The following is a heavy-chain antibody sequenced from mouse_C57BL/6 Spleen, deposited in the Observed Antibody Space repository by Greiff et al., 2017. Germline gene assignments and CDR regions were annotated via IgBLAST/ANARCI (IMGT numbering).Heavy chain of an antibody. V-gene: IGHV1-52*01. J-gene: IGHJ1*03. D-gene: IGHD1-1*01. CDR3: ARCYYGSSEYFDV. CDR1: GYTFTSYW. CDR2: IDPSDSET. Sequence: QVQLQQPGAELVRPGSSVKLSCKASGYTFTSYWMHWVKQRPIQGLEWIGNIDPSDSETHYNQKFKDKATLTVDKSSSTAYMQLSSLTSEDSAVYYCARCYYGSSEYFDVWGTGTTVTVSS.